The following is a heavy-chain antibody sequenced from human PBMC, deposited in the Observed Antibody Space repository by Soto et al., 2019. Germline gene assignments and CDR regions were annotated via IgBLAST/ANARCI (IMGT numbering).Heavy chain of an antibody. Sequence: ASVKVSCKASGYTFTSYDINWVRQATGQGLEWMGWMNPNSGNTGYAQKFQGRVTMTRNTSISTAYMELSSLRSEDTAVYYCARGILELSYYYYYMDVWGKGTTVTVSS. V-gene: IGHV1-8*01. CDR1: GYTFTSYD. CDR3: ARGILELSYYYYYMDV. D-gene: IGHD1-7*01. CDR2: MNPNSGNT. J-gene: IGHJ6*03.